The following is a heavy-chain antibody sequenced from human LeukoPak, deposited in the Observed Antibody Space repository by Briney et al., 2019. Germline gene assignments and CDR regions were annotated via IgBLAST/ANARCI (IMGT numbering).Heavy chain of an antibody. CDR2: IYPGDSDT. J-gene: IGHJ4*02. CDR1: GYSFTTYW. D-gene: IGHD3-22*01. V-gene: IGHV5-51*01. CDR3: ARQFRDSSGYYSYYFDY. Sequence: PGESLKISCKGSGYSFTTYWIGWVRQMPGRGLELMGIIYPGDSDTRYSPSFQGQVTISAAKSISTAYLQWSSLKASDTAMYYCARQFRDSSGYYSYYFDYWGQGTLVTVSS.